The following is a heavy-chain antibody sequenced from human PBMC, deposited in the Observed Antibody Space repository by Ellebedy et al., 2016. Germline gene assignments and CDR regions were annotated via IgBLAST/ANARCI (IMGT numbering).Heavy chain of an antibody. CDR1: GFTFSSHW. CDR2: INSDGSST. V-gene: IGHV3-74*01. CDR3: VREGLYCSGGSCYSATFDI. J-gene: IGHJ3*02. Sequence: GESLKISCAASGFTFSSHWMHWVRQAPGKGLVWVSRINSDGSSTSYADSVKGRFTISRDNAKTTLYLQMNSLSAEDTAVYYCVREGLYCSGGSCYSATFDIWGQGTMVTVSS. D-gene: IGHD2-15*01.